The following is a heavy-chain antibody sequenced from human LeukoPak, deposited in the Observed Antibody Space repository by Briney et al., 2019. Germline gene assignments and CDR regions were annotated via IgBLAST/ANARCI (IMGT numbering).Heavy chain of an antibody. V-gene: IGHV1-69*13. Sequence: SVKVSCKASGGTFSSYAISWVRQAPGQGLEWMGGIIPIFGTANYAQKFQGRVTITADESTSTAYMELSSLRSEDTAVYYCARDPDMAANPDSDYWGQGTLVTVSS. CDR1: GGTFSSYA. CDR2: IIPIFGTA. CDR3: ARDPDMAANPDSDY. D-gene: IGHD3-22*01. J-gene: IGHJ4*02.